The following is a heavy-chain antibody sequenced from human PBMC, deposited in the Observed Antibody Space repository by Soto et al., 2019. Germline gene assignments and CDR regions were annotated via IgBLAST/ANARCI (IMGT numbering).Heavy chain of an antibody. J-gene: IGHJ6*02. Sequence: SLRLSCAASGFTFSSYTMNWVRQAPGKGLEWVSSISGGSAYIYYADSVKGRFTISRDNAKSSLSLQMNSLRAEDTAVYYCAREGPGRGIDVWGQGTTVTVS. V-gene: IGHV3-21*01. CDR2: ISGGSAYI. D-gene: IGHD3-10*01. CDR3: AREGPGRGIDV. CDR1: GFTFSSYT.